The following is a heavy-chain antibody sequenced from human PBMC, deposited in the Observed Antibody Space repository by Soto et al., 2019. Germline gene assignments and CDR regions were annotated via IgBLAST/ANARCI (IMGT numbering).Heavy chain of an antibody. V-gene: IGHV3-23*01. CDR3: AKDSMASYDLLTGFYPDY. CDR1: GFPFSTYA. D-gene: IGHD3-9*01. Sequence: GGSLRLSCAVSGFPFSTYAMNWVRQPPGEGLEWVSSITGNGGSTYYTDSVKGRFTISRDNSKNTVYLQMDSLRVEDTALYYCAKDSMASYDLLTGFYPDYWGQGTRVTVSS. J-gene: IGHJ4*02. CDR2: ITGNGGST.